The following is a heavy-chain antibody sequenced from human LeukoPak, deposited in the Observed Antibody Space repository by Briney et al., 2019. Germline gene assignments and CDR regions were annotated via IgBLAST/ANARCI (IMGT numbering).Heavy chain of an antibody. V-gene: IGHV4-30-2*01. CDR1: GGSISSGGYS. J-gene: IGHJ3*02. D-gene: IGHD2-15*01. Sequence: SETLSLTCAVSGGSISSGGYSWSWIRQPPGKGLEWIGYIYHSGSTYYNPSLKSRVTISVDRSKNQFSLKLSSVTAADTAVYYCARGVGCSGGSCYPDAFDIWGQGTMVTVSS. CDR3: ARGVGCSGGSCYPDAFDI. CDR2: IYHSGST.